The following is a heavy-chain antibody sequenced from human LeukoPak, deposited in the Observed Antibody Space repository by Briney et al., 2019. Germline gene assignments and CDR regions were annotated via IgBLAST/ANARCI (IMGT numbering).Heavy chain of an antibody. V-gene: IGHV3-23*01. CDR3: AKAPRGFQWFVDF. Sequence: GGSLRLSCAASGFTFNDYAMNWVRQAPGKGLEWVSDINGSGDRTFHADPVKGRFTISRDNSKNKLYLQMNDLRAEDTAVYYCAKAPRGFQWFVDFWGQGTLVTVSS. J-gene: IGHJ4*02. CDR1: GFTFNDYA. CDR2: INGSGDRT. D-gene: IGHD3-22*01.